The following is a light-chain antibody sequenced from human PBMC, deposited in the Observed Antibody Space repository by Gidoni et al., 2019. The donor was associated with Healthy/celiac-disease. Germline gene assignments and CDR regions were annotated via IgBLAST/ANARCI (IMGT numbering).Light chain of an antibody. CDR1: QSVSSSY. CDR2: GAS. J-gene: IGKJ4*01. V-gene: IGKV3-20*01. Sequence: EIVLTQSPGPLTLSPGERATLSCRASQSVSSSYLGWYQQKPGQAPRILIYGASSRATGIPDRFSGSGSGTDFTLTISRLEPEDFAVYYCQQYGSSPPLTFGGGTKVEIK. CDR3: QQYGSSPPLT.